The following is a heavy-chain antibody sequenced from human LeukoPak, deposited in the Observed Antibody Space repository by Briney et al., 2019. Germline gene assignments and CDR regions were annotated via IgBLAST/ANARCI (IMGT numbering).Heavy chain of an antibody. J-gene: IGHJ4*02. CDR2: IGGAGGSI. V-gene: IGHV3-23*01. Sequence: GGSLRLSGEASRFTFSSYAMRWGRQAAGKGLEWVSGIGGAGGSIYYADSVKGRFTISRDNSKNTLYLQMNSPRAEDTAIYYCVNGLGNCSSCVCYGTPLDYWGQGTLVTVSS. D-gene: IGHD2-8*01. CDR3: VNGLGNCSSCVCYGTPLDY. CDR1: RFTFSSYA.